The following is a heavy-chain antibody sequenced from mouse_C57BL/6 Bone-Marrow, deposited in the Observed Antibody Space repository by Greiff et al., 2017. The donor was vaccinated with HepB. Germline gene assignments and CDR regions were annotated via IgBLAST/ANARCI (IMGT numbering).Heavy chain of an antibody. V-gene: IGHV1-81*01. Sequence: QVQLQQSGAELARPGASVKLSCKASGYTFTSYGISWVKQRTGQGLEWIGEIYPRSGNTYYNEKFKSKATLTVDKPSSTAYMQLSSLTSEDSAVYYCARNYYGSSFYYFDYWGQGTTLTVSS. CDR2: IYPRSGNT. J-gene: IGHJ2*01. CDR1: GYTFTSYG. CDR3: ARNYYGSSFYYFDY. D-gene: IGHD1-1*01.